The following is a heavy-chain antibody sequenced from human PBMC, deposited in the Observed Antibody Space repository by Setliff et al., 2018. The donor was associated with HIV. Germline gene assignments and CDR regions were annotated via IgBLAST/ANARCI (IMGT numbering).Heavy chain of an antibody. J-gene: IGHJ6*03. Sequence: GASVKVSCKASGGTFSSYAISWVRQAPGQGLEWMGGIIPIFGTANYAQKFQGRVTITADESTSTASMELSSLRSEDTAVYYCTRLPPPYYYMDVWGKGTTVTVSS. CDR2: IIPIFGTA. CDR3: TRLPPPYYYMDV. V-gene: IGHV1-69*13. CDR1: GGTFSSYA.